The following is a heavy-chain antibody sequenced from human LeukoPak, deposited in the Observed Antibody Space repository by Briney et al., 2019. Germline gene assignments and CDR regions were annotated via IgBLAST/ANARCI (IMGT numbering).Heavy chain of an antibody. V-gene: IGHV3-23*01. CDR3: AKGYGSGFLEWLVWFDP. Sequence: GGSLRLSCAAPGFTFSSYAMSWVRQAPGKGLEWVSAISGGGGSTYYADSVKGRFTISRDNSKNTLYLQMNSLRAEDTAVYYCAKGYGSGFLEWLVWFDPWGQGTLVTVSS. D-gene: IGHD3-3*01. CDR2: ISGGGGST. CDR1: GFTFSSYA. J-gene: IGHJ5*02.